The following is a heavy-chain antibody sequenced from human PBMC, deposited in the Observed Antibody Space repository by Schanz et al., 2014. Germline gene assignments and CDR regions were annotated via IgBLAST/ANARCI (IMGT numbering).Heavy chain of an antibody. CDR3: ASPSGYSDYGTYFDF. Sequence: GQLAESGGGLVQPGRSLRLSCAAYGFTLSSYAMHWVRQAPGKGLEWVAVISYDGSNKYYADSVKGRFTISRDNSRNTLYLQMNSLRTEDTAVYYCASPSGYSDYGTYFDFWGQGTLVTVSS. CDR1: GFTLSSYA. D-gene: IGHD5-12*01. J-gene: IGHJ4*02. CDR2: ISYDGSNK. V-gene: IGHV3-30-3*01.